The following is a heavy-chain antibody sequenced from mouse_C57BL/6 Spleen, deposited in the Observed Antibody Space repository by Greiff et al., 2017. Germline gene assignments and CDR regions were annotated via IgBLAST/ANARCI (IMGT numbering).Heavy chain of an antibody. J-gene: IGHJ2*01. V-gene: IGHV1-61*01. Sequence: QVQLQQPGAELVRPGSSVKLSCKASGYTFTSSWMDWVKQRPGQGLEWIGNIYPSDSETHYNQKFKDKATLTVDKSSSTAYMQLSSLTAEDSAVYYCARVYYYYDEGYYFDYWGQGTTLTVSS. D-gene: IGHD2-4*01. CDR3: ARVYYYYDEGYYFDY. CDR2: IYPSDSET. CDR1: GYTFTSSW.